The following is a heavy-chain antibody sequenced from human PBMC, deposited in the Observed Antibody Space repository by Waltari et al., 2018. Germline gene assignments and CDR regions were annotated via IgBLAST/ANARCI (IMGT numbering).Heavy chain of an antibody. Sequence: QLQLQESGPGLVKPSETLSLTCTVSGGSISSSSYYWGWIRQPPGKGLEWMGSIYYSGRTYYYPSLKRRVTISVDTSKNQFSLKLSSVTAADTAVYYCARVDYDKYYFDYWGQGTLVTVSS. J-gene: IGHJ4*02. V-gene: IGHV4-39*07. CDR2: IYYSGRT. CDR3: ARVDYDKYYFDY. D-gene: IGHD3-22*01. CDR1: GGSISSSSYY.